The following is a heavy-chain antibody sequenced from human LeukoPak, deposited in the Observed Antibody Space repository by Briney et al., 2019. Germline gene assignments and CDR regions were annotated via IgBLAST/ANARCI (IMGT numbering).Heavy chain of an antibody. D-gene: IGHD5-24*01. CDR1: GYTFNNYG. J-gene: IGHJ4*02. CDR3: ARPQEEDGYNYNWAFDY. CDR2: ISGYNGNT. Sequence: ASVKVSCKASGYTFNNYGISWVRQAPGQGLEWMGWISGYNGNTNYAQKLQGRVTMTTDTSTSTAYMELRSLRSDDTAVYYCARPQEEDGYNYNWAFDYWGQGTLVTVSS. V-gene: IGHV1-18*01.